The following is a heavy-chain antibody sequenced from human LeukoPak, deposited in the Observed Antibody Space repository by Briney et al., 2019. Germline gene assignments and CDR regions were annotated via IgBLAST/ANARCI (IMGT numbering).Heavy chain of an antibody. J-gene: IGHJ4*02. CDR2: ISGNGRII. D-gene: IGHD2-2*01. CDR3: AREAGYGSTTSCPRPEGRAWAY. Sequence: GGSLRLSCAASGFTFSSYEMNWVRQAPGKGLEWVSYISGNGRIIDYADSVKGRFTISRDNTENSLYLQMNSLRAEDTAIYYCAREAGYGSTTSCPRPEGRAWAYWGQGTLVTVSS. CDR1: GFTFSSYE. V-gene: IGHV3-48*03.